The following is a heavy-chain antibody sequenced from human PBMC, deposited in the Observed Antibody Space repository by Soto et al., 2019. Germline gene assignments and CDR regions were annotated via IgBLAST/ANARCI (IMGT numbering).Heavy chain of an antibody. CDR1: GFTFCDYA. J-gene: IGHJ4*02. CDR3: SRRCYPNTSYPRFES. CDR2: IRSHSYGGTT. D-gene: IGHD2-21*01. Sequence: HPGGSLRLSCTTSGFTFCDYAMSWFRQAPGKGVEWVGFIRSHSYGGTTEYAVSVKGRFTISRDDSRTIAYLRMNSLKTEYTSTYYCSRRCYPNTSYPRFESWGQGTLVTGSS. V-gene: IGHV3-49*03.